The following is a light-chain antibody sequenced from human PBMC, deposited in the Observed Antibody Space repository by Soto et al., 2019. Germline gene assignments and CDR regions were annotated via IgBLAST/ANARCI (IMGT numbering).Light chain of an antibody. Sequence: QSVLNLPPSVSGTPGQRVTISCSGDTSNIGGYSVNWYQQFPGAAPKLLIYKDDQRPSGVPDRFSGSKSGTSASLAISGLRFDDEADYYCAAWDDSLSAVVFGGGTKLTVL. J-gene: IGLJ2*01. V-gene: IGLV1-44*01. CDR3: AAWDDSLSAVV. CDR2: KDD. CDR1: TSNIGGYS.